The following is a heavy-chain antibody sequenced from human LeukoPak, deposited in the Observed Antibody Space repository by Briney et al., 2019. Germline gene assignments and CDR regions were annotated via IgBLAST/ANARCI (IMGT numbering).Heavy chain of an antibody. CDR2: MNPNSGNT. CDR3: ARGNYYGSGAGFDP. D-gene: IGHD3-10*01. V-gene: IGHV1-8*02. J-gene: IGHJ5*02. CDR1: GGTFSSYA. Sequence: ASVKVSCKASGGTFSSYAISWVRQAPGQGLEWMGWMNPNSGNTGYAQKFQGRVTMTRNTSISTAYMELSSLRSEDTAVYYCARGNYYGSGAGFDPWGQGTLVTVSS.